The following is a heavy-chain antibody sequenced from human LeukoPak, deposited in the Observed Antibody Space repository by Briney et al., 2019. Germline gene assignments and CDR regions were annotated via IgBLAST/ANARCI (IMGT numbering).Heavy chain of an antibody. J-gene: IGHJ5*02. D-gene: IGHD2-15*01. CDR3: ARDIVVVVAALGNWFDP. CDR2: INPNSGGT. V-gene: IGHV1-2*02. Sequence: ASVKVSCKASGYTFTGYYMHWVRQAPGQGLEWMGWINPNSGGTNYAQKFQGRVTMTRDTSISTAYMELRSLRSDDTAVYYCARDIVVVVAALGNWFDPWGQGTLVTVSS. CDR1: GYTFTGYY.